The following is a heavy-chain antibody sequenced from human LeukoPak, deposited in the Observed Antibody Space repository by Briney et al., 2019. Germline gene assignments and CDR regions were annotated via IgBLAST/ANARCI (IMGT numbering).Heavy chain of an antibody. D-gene: IGHD2-2*01. CDR1: GFTFSSYG. J-gene: IGHJ4*02. CDR3: AKVSRQADCSSTSCYHNGDY. Sequence: GGSLRLSCAASGFTFSSYGMHWVRQAPGKGLEWVAFIRYDGSNKYYADSVMGRFTTSRDNSKSTLYLQMNSPRAEDTAVYYCAKVSRQADCSSTSCYHNGDYWGQGTLVTVSS. V-gene: IGHV3-30*02. CDR2: IRYDGSNK.